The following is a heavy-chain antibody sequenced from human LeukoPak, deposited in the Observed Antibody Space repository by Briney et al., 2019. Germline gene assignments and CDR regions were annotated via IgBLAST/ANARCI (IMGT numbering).Heavy chain of an antibody. J-gene: IGHJ4*02. Sequence: SETLSLTCAVYGGSFSGYYWSWIRQPPGNGLEWIGEINHSGSTNYNPSLESRVTISVDTSKNQFSLKLSSVTAADTAVYYCARGGKLRYFDWLFFDYWGKGTLVTVSS. CDR2: INHSGST. CDR1: GGSFSGYY. D-gene: IGHD3-9*01. CDR3: ARGGKLRYFDWLFFDY. V-gene: IGHV4-34*01.